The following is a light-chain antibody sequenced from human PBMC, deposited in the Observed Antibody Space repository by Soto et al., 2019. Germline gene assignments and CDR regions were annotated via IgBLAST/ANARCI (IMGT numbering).Light chain of an antibody. J-gene: IGLJ2*01. CDR2: EVS. CDR1: SSDVGGYNY. Sequence: QSVLTQPASVSGSPGQSITISCTGTSSDVGGYNYVSWYQQHPGEAPKLMIYEVSNRPSGVSTRFSGSKSGNTASLTISGRQDEDDDDYYCSSYTSSVTVLFGGGTKLTVL. V-gene: IGLV2-14*01. CDR3: SSYTSSVTVL.